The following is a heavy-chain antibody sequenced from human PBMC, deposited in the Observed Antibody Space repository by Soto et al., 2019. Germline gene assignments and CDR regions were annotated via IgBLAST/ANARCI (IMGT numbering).Heavy chain of an antibody. CDR1: GGSISSGDYY. Sequence: PSETLSLTCTVSGGSISSGDYYWSWIRQPPGKGLEWIGYIYYSGSTYYNPSLKSRVTISVDTTKNQFSLKLSSVTAADTAVYYCARDLGVEEGDYGSRKWFDPWGQGTLVTV. CDR3: ARDLGVEEGDYGSRKWFDP. CDR2: IYYSGST. D-gene: IGHD3-10*01. J-gene: IGHJ5*02. V-gene: IGHV4-30-4*01.